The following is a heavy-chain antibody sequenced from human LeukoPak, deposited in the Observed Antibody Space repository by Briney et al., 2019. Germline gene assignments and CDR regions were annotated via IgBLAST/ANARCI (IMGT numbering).Heavy chain of an antibody. CDR2: IYYSGST. CDR3: ARLWGPSYDFWSGYYTGLDY. CDR1: GGSISSGDYY. D-gene: IGHD3-3*01. Sequence: SETLSLTCTVSGGSISSGDYYWSWIRQPPGKGLEWIGSIYYSGSTYYNPSLKSRVTISVDTSKNQFSLKLSSVTAADTAVYYCARLWGPSYDFWSGYYTGLDYWGQGTLVTVSS. J-gene: IGHJ4*02. V-gene: IGHV4-30-4*08.